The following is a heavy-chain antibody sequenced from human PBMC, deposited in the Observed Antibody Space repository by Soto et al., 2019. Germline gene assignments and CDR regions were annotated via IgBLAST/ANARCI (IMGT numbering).Heavy chain of an antibody. D-gene: IGHD6-19*01. Sequence: EVQLLESGGGVVQPGGSLRLSCEASGFNFKKFAMGWVRQAPGEGLEWVSGISCCGGSTSYADSVKGRFTLARDDSKNTLSLHLNSLRFEDTARYFCAKADGEQWLIPHLDNWGQGTLVPVS. J-gene: IGHJ4*02. CDR3: AKADGEQWLIPHLDN. CDR1: GFNFKKFA. V-gene: IGHV3-23*01. CDR2: ISCCGGST.